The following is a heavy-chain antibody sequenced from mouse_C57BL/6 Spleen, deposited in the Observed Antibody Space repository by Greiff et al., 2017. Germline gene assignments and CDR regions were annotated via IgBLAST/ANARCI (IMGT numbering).Heavy chain of an antibody. CDR3: ARASNWDYFDY. CDR1: GFTFSDFY. J-gene: IGHJ2*01. D-gene: IGHD4-1*01. V-gene: IGHV7-1*01. Sequence: EVKLVESGGGLVQSGRSLRLSCATSGFTFSDFYMEWVRQAPGKGLEWIAASRNKANDYTTEYSASVKGRFIVSRDTSQSILYLQMNALRAEDTAIYYCARASNWDYFDYWGQGTTLTVSS. CDR2: SRNKANDYTT.